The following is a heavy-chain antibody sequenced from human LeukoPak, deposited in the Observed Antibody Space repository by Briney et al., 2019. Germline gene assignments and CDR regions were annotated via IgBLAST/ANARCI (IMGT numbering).Heavy chain of an antibody. J-gene: IGHJ4*02. Sequence: PSETLSLTCTVSGGSISSYYWSWIRQPPGKGLEWIGYIYTSGSTNYNPSLKSRVTISVDTSKIQFSLSLSSATAADTAVYYCARVFYDTSAAFDYWGQGILVTVSS. CDR3: ARVFYDTSAAFDY. CDR1: GGSISSYY. V-gene: IGHV4-4*09. D-gene: IGHD3-22*01. CDR2: IYTSGST.